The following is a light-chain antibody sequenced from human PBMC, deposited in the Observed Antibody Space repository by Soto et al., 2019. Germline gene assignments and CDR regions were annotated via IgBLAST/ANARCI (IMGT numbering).Light chain of an antibody. Sequence: EIVLTQSPAALSVSPGERATLSCRASQSVSSNLAWYQQKPGQAPRLLIHGAFTRATGIPARFSGSESGTEFTLTISSLQPEDFARHYCQQYNNWPRTFGQGTKVEIK. CDR2: GAF. V-gene: IGKV3-15*01. J-gene: IGKJ1*01. CDR3: QQYNNWPRT. CDR1: QSVSSN.